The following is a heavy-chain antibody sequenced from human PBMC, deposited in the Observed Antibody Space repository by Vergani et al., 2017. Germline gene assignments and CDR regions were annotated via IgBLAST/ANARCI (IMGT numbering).Heavy chain of an antibody. Sequence: QVQLQESGPGLVKPSQTLSLTCTVSGGSISSGDYYWSWIRQPPGKGLECIGYIYYSGSTYYNPSLKSRVTISVDTSKNQFSLKLSSVTAADTAVYYCARDRSDYYDSSGYFRGWYFDLWGRGTLVTVSS. V-gene: IGHV4-30-4*08. CDR3: ARDRSDYYDSSGYFRGWYFDL. D-gene: IGHD3-22*01. J-gene: IGHJ2*01. CDR1: GGSISSGDYY. CDR2: IYYSGST.